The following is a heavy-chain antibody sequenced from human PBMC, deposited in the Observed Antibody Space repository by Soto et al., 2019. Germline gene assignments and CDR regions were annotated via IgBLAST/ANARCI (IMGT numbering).Heavy chain of an antibody. CDR2: ISGSGRTI. Sequence: PGGSLRLSCEASGFNFSNYDMNWVRQAPGKGLEWVSYISGSGRTIYYADSVKGRFTISRDSAKKSLFLQMNSLSAEDTALYYCARGDDNSGYYYAFDSWGQGTPVTVSS. CDR1: GFNFSNYD. CDR3: ARGDDNSGYYYAFDS. D-gene: IGHD3-22*01. J-gene: IGHJ4*02. V-gene: IGHV3-48*03.